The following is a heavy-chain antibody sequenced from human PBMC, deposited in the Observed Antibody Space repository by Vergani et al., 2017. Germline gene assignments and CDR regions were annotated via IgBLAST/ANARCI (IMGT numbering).Heavy chain of an antibody. D-gene: IGHD3-22*01. Sequence: QVQLQESGPGLVKPSQTLSLTCTVSGGSISSHNYYWSWIRQPAGKGLEWIGRIHTSGSTNYNPSLKSRVTMSEDTSKSQFSLKLSSVTAADTAVYYCARLSHTMIVVLWGQGTLVTVSS. CDR3: ARLSHTMIVVL. V-gene: IGHV4-61*02. J-gene: IGHJ4*02. CDR2: IHTSGST. CDR1: GGSISSHNYY.